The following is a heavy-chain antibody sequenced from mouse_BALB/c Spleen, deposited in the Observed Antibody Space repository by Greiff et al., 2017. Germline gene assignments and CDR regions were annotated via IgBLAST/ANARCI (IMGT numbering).Heavy chain of an antibody. CDR3: ARRGVRLQGYYAMDY. V-gene: IGHV3-6*02. CDR2: ISYDGSN. D-gene: IGHD1-2*01. J-gene: IGHJ4*01. CDR1: GYSITSGYY. Sequence: EVKLVESGPGLVKPSRSLSLTCSVTGYSITSGYYWNWIRQFPGNKLEWMGYISYDGSNNYNPSLKNRISITRDTSKNQFFLKLNSVTTEDTATYYCARRGVRLQGYYAMDYWGQGTSVTVSS.